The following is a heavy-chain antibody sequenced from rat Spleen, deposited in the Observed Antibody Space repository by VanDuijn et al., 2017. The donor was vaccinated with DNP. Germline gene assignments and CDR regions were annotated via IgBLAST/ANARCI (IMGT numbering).Heavy chain of an antibody. V-gene: IGHV5-19*01. CDR3: ATSVRDYGGYGFGY. D-gene: IGHD1-11*01. CDR2: MSPSGGHI. Sequence: EVQLVESGGGLVQPGRSLKLSCAASGFTFSNYGMHWIRQAPTKGLEWVTSMSPSGGHIYYRDSVKGRFSISRDNAKSNLYLQMDSLRSEDTATYYCATSVRDYGGYGFGYWGQGTLVTVSS. CDR1: GFTFSNYG. J-gene: IGHJ3*01.